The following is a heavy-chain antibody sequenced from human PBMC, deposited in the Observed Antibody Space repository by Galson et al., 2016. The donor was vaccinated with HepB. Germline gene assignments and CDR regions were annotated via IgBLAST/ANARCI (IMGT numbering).Heavy chain of an antibody. D-gene: IGHD3-22*01. J-gene: IGHJ5*02. CDR3: AGRRNYHDSSGYYYDYFDP. Sequence: SETLSPTCTVSGGSISPYYCSWIRQPPGKGLEWIGCIFYIGSTNYHPSPRSQVTISVDTSRNQFSLRLSSVTAADPAVYYCAGRRNYHDSSGYYYDYFDPWGRGTLVTVSS. CDR1: GGSISPYY. V-gene: IGHV4-59*08. CDR2: IFYIGST.